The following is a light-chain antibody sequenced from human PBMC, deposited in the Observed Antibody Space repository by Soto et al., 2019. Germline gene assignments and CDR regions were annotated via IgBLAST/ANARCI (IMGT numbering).Light chain of an antibody. J-gene: IGKJ1*01. Sequence: EIVLTQSPATLSLSPGERATLSCMASQSVSSYLAWYQQKPGQAPRLLIYDASNRATGIPARFSGSGSGTDFTLTISSLEPEDFAVYYCQQRSNWPRAWTFGQGTKVEIK. CDR3: QQRSNWPRAWT. CDR2: DAS. V-gene: IGKV3-11*01. CDR1: QSVSSY.